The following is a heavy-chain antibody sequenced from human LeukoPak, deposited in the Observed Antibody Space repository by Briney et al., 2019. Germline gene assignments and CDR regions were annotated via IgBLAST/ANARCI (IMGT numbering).Heavy chain of an antibody. J-gene: IGHJ4*02. Sequence: GGSLRLSCAASGFTFSSYAMSWVRQAPGKGLEWVSAISGSGGSTYYADSVKGRFTISRDNSKNTLYLQMNSLRDEDTAVYYCARVGRVTTPRYCDYWGQGTLVTVSS. V-gene: IGHV3-23*01. CDR3: ARVGRVTTPRYCDY. CDR2: ISGSGGST. CDR1: GFTFSSYA. D-gene: IGHD4-17*01.